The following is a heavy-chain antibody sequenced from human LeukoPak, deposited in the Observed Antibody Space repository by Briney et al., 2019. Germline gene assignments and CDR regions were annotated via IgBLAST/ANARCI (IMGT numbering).Heavy chain of an antibody. J-gene: IGHJ4*02. CDR1: GFTFSSYS. V-gene: IGHV3-48*01. CDR3: ARDQGDGYNEYLDY. D-gene: IGHD5-24*01. Sequence: GGSLRLSCAASGFTFSSYSMHWVRQAPGKGLEWVSYISSSSSTIYYADSVKGRFTISRDNAKNSLYLQMNSLRAEDTAVYYCARDQGDGYNEYLDYWGQGTLVTVSS. CDR2: ISSSSSTI.